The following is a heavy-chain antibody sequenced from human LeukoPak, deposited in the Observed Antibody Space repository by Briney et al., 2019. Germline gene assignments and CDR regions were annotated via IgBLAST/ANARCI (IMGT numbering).Heavy chain of an antibody. D-gene: IGHD6-13*01. CDR3: ARHAGGISATGTRPFDY. J-gene: IGHJ4*02. CDR1: GASFSSSTYY. Sequence: PSETLSLTCTVSGASFSSSTYYWGWIRQPPGKGLEWTGSIYYSGSTYYNPSLKSRVTMSVDTSKNQFSLKLSSVTAADTAVYYCARHAGGISATGTRPFDYWGQGTLVTVSS. V-gene: IGHV4-39*01. CDR2: IYYSGST.